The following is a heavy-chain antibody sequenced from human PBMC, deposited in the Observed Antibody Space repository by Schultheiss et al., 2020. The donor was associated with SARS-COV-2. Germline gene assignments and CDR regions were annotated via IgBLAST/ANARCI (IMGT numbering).Heavy chain of an antibody. CDR2: ISYDGSNK. CDR1: GFTFSSYG. CDR3: ARDAGYCSSTSCMMSYFDY. Sequence: GGSLRLSCAASGFTFSSYGMYWVRQAPGKGLEWVAVISYDGSNKYYADSVKGRFTISRDNSKNTLYLQMNSLRAEDTAVYYCARDAGYCSSTSCMMSYFDYWGQGTLVTVSS. J-gene: IGHJ4*02. D-gene: IGHD2-2*01. V-gene: IGHV3-30*12.